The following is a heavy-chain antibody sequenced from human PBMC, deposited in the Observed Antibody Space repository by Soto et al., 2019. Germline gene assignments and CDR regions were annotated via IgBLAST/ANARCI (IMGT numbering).Heavy chain of an antibody. CDR1: GFSLSTSGVG. Sequence: QITLKESGPTLVKPTQTLTLTCTFSGFSLSTSGVGVGWIRQPPGKALEWLALIYWADDKLYTPSLKRRLAITEDAFNNLVVRTITNMYPVDTATYYCAHTHANTVYGVGLDAFDIWGQGTMVNVSS. D-gene: IGHD3-3*01. CDR2: IYWADDK. J-gene: IGHJ3*02. V-gene: IGHV2-5*02. CDR3: AHTHANTVYGVGLDAFDI.